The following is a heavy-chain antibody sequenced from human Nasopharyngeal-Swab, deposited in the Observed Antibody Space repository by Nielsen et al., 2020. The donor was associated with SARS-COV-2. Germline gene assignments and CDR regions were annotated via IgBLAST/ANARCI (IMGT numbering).Heavy chain of an antibody. CDR3: ARRRPILHLGEFSSSFDS. J-gene: IGHJ4*02. CDR2: ISYEGSLK. V-gene: IGHV3-30*03. Sequence: GESLKISCAVSGFTFNNYGMHWVRQAPGKGLEWVALISYEGSLKYYADSVKGRFTISRDSSKNTVYLQMNSLRPEDKAVYYCARRRPILHLGEFSSSFDSWGQGNLVNVSS. CDR1: GFTFNNYG. D-gene: IGHD3-16*01.